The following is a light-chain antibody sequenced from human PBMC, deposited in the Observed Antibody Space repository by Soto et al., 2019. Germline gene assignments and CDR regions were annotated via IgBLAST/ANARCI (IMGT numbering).Light chain of an antibody. J-gene: IGKJ1*01. V-gene: IGKV3-11*01. CDR1: QSVISN. CDR2: DTS. Sequence: EIVLTQSPGTLSLSPGERATLSCRASQSVISNLAWYQQKPGQAPRLLIYDTSNRATGIPARFSGSGSGTDFTLTISSLEPEDFAVYYCQQRSNWPRTFGQGTKVDIK. CDR3: QQRSNWPRT.